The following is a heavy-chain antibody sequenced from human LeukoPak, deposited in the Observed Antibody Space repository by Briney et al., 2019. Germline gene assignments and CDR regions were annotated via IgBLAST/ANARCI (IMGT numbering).Heavy chain of an antibody. CDR3: ARDSATATFDS. CDR2: INTKTGNP. CDR1: GYTFTSYA. J-gene: IGHJ4*02. V-gene: IGHV7-4-1*02. Sequence: ASVKVSCKASGYTFTSYAMNWVRQAPGQGLEWMGWINTKTGNPTYAQGFTGRFVSSLDTSVSTAYLQISSLKAEDTAVYYYARDSATATFDSWGQGTLVTVSS. D-gene: IGHD1-26*01.